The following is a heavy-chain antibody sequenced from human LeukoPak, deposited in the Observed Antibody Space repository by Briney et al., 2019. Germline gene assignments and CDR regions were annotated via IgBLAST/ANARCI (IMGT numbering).Heavy chain of an antibody. CDR2: IGISSGNT. V-gene: IGHV3-48*01. J-gene: IGHJ4*02. CDR1: GFTFSAYS. D-gene: IGHD5-24*01. CDR3: ARDYKYAFDN. Sequence: GGSLRLSCAASGFTFSAYSMNWLRQAPGKGLEWISYIGISSGNTKYADSVKGRFTISGDKAKNSLYLQMNSLRVEDTAVYYCARDYKYAFDNWGQGTLVTVSS.